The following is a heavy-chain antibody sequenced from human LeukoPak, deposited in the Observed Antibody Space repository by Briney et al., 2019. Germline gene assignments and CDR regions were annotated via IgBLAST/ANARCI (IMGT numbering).Heavy chain of an antibody. CDR3: ASDYFGY. Sequence: QPGRSLRLSWAASGPTFSSYWMSCVRQAPGKGLEWVAYIKQDGSEKYYVDSVKGRFTLSRDNARNPPYLQMNSVRAKHTAVNYCASDYFGYWGQGTLVTVYS. CDR1: GPTFSSYW. CDR2: IKQDGSEK. J-gene: IGHJ4*02. V-gene: IGHV3-7*01.